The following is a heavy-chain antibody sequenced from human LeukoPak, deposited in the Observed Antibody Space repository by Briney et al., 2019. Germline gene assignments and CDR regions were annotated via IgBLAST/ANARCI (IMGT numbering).Heavy chain of an antibody. Sequence: PGGSLRLSCSASGFTFNTYGMSWVRQAPGKGLEWVSTISGRDSNTYYADSVKGRFTISRDNSKNTLYLQMNSLRAEDTALYYCARNGRRTTVTSDFWGQGTLVTVSS. J-gene: IGHJ4*02. CDR1: GFTFNTYG. CDR2: ISGRDSNT. D-gene: IGHD4-17*01. CDR3: ARNGRRTTVTSDF. V-gene: IGHV3-23*01.